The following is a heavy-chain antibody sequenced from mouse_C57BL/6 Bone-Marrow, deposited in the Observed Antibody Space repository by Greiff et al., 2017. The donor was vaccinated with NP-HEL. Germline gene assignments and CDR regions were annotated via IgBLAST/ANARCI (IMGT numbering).Heavy chain of an antibody. D-gene: IGHD2-5*01. J-gene: IGHJ3*01. CDR1: GYTFTEYT. CDR2: FYPGSGSI. CDR3: ARHEDACYSNYVTSAWCAY. Sequence: VQRVESGAELVKPGASVKLSCKASGYTFTEYTIHWVKQRSGQGLEWIGWFYPGSGSIKYNEKFKDKATLTADKSSSTVYMELSRLTSESSAVYFCARHEDACYSNYVTSAWCAYWGQGTLVTVSA. V-gene: IGHV1-62-2*01.